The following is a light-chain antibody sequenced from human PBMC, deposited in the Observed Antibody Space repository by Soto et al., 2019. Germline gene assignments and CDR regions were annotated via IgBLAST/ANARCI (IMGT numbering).Light chain of an antibody. CDR1: QSVNNR. Sequence: NVLTQSPGTLSLSPGERPTLSCRASQSVNNRLAWYQQKPGQAPRLLISGASNRATGIPDRFSGSGSATDFSLIISSLEPEDFALYFCQQYGTSPMTFGQGTRLEIK. CDR3: QQYGTSPMT. J-gene: IGKJ5*01. V-gene: IGKV3-20*01. CDR2: GAS.